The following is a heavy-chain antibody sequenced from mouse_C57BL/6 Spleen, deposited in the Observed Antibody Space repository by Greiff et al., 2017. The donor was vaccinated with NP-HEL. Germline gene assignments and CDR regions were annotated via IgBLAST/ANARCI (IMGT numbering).Heavy chain of an antibody. CDR1: GYAFSSSW. D-gene: IGHD1-1*01. CDR2: IYPGDGDT. Sequence: VQGVESGPELVKPGASVKISCKASGYAFSSSWMNWVKQRPGKGLEWIGRIYPGDGDTNYNGKFKGKATLTADKSSSTAYMQLSSLTSEDSAVYFCARSGVDAMDYWGQGTSVTVSS. CDR3: ARSGVDAMDY. J-gene: IGHJ4*01. V-gene: IGHV1-82*01.